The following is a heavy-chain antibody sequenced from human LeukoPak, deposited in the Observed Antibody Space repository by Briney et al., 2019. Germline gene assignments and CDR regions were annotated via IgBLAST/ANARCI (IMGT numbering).Heavy chain of an antibody. D-gene: IGHD6-25*01. V-gene: IGHV1-2*02. CDR3: ARERTPGSGYGVDY. J-gene: IGHJ4*02. CDR2: INPNINGT. CDR1: GYTFIGYY. Sequence: ASVKVSCKASGYTFIGYYIHWVRQAPGQGLEWMGWINPNINGTNYAQKFQGRITMTGDRSISTAYMGLSRLRSDDTAVYYCARERTPGSGYGVDYWGQGTVVTVSS.